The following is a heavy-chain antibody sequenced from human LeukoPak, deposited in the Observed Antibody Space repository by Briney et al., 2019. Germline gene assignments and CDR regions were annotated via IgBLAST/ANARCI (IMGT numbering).Heavy chain of an antibody. CDR3: AREARGSGRDFDY. Sequence: GGSLRLSCAASGFSFSYFYMSWLRQAPGMGLEWISYIGTRSNPIYYADSVKGRFTISRDDAKNSLYLQMNSLRDEDTAVYFCAREARGSGRDFDYWGQGILVTVSS. V-gene: IGHV3-11*01. CDR1: GFSFSYFY. CDR2: IGTRSNPI. D-gene: IGHD1-26*01. J-gene: IGHJ4*02.